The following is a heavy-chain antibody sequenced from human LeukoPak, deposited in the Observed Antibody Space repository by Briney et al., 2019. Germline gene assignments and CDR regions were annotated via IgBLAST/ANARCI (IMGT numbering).Heavy chain of an antibody. CDR2: INHSGST. CDR3: ARHRGARQWLVRFYFDY. Sequence: SETLSLTCTVSGDSISSYYWSWIRQPPGKGLEWIGEINHSGSTNYNPSLKSRVTISVDTSKNQFSLKLSSVTAADTAVYYCARHRGARQWLVRFYFDYWGQGTLVTVSS. CDR1: GDSISSYY. D-gene: IGHD6-19*01. V-gene: IGHV4-34*01. J-gene: IGHJ4*02.